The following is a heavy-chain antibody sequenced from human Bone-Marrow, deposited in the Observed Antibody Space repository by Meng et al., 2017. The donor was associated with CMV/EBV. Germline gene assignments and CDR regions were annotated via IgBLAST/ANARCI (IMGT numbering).Heavy chain of an antibody. CDR2: VDGGDNA. V-gene: IGHV3-23*01. CDR3: AKTWGGGYYYDS. D-gene: IGHD2-21*01. J-gene: IGHJ4*02. CDR1: GFTFNNYG. Sequence: SCAASGFTFNNYGMSCVRQAPGKGLEWVSSVDGGDNAYYTDSVKGRFTISRDNSKNTLVLQMTNLRVEDTAIYYCAKTWGGGYYYDSWGQGTLVTVSS.